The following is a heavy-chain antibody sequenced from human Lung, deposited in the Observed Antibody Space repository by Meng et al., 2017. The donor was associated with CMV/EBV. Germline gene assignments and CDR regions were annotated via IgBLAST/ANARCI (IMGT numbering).Heavy chain of an antibody. CDR1: GGSISSSNW. CDR3: ARVGQWLPIDY. J-gene: IGHJ4*02. D-gene: IGHD6-19*01. CDR2: IYHSGST. Sequence: GQLQVAGPGRGHPSGTLSLTCAVSGGSISSSNWWSWVRQPPGKGLECIGEIYHSGSTNYNPSLKSRVTISVDKSKNQFSLNLSSVTAADTAVYYCARVGQWLPIDYWGQGTLVTVSS. V-gene: IGHV4-4*02.